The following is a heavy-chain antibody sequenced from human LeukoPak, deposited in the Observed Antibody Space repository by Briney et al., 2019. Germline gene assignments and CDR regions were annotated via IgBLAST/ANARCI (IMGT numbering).Heavy chain of an antibody. CDR1: GGSISSYY. D-gene: IGHD6-19*01. J-gene: IGHJ3*02. CDR2: IYTSGST. V-gene: IGHV4-4*07. CDR3: ARGRPGIAVAGQAFDI. Sequence: SETLSLTCTVSGGSISSYYWSWIRQPAGKGLEWIGRIYTSGSTNYNPSLKSRVTMSVDTSKNQFSLKLSSVTAADTAVYYCARGRPGIAVAGQAFDIWGQGTMVTVSS.